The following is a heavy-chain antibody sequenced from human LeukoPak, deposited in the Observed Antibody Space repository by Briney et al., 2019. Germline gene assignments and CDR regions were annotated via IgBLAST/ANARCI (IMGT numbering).Heavy chain of an antibody. CDR3: ARAWQWLPLDS. D-gene: IGHD6-19*01. V-gene: IGHV4-4*07. CDR2: IHTSGST. Sequence: SETLSLTCTVSGGSISSYYWSWIRQPAGKGLEWIGRIHTSGSTNYNPSLKSRVTMSVDTSKNQFSLKVTSVTAADTAVYYCARAWQWLPLDSWGQGTLVTVSS. J-gene: IGHJ4*02. CDR1: GGSISSYY.